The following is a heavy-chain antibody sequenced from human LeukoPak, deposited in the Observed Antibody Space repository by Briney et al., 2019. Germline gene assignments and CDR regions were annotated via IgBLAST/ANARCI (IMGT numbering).Heavy chain of an antibody. CDR3: VRHEGSISGWPFDY. CDR2: IYPGDSET. J-gene: IGHJ4*02. V-gene: IGHV5-51*01. CDR1: GYSFTSYW. Sequence: GESLKISCKGSGYSFTSYWIGWVRQMPGKGLEWMGIIYPGDSETRYSPSFQGQVTISADESISTVFLQWSSLKASDTAMYYCVRHEGSISGWPFDYWGQGTLVTVSS. D-gene: IGHD6-19*01.